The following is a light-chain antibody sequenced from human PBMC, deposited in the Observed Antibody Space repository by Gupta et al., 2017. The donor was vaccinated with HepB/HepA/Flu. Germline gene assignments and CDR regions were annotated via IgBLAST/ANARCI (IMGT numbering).Light chain of an antibody. J-gene: IGLJ2*01. CDR3: TVGAGSRMV. CDR1: NMGSKS. CDR2: DDV. V-gene: IGLV3-21*03. Sequence: SSVLTQPPSVSVAPGKTARITCGGNNMGSKSVHWYQQKPGQAPVLVVYDDVDRPSGIPERFAGSNSGSTDSLTISRSEAGEEDNYDCTVGAGSRMVLGGGTKLTVL.